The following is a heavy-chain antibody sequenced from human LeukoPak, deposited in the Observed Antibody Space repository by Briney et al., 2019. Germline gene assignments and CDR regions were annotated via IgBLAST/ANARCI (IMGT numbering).Heavy chain of an antibody. Sequence: SETLSLTCTVSGGSISSYYWSWIRQPPGKGLEWIGYIYYSGSTNYNPSLKSRVTISVDTSKNQFSLKLSSVTAADTAVYYCARSMGAIDSSSWFTFDYWGQGTLVTVSS. V-gene: IGHV4-59*01. CDR1: GGSISSYY. D-gene: IGHD6-13*01. CDR2: IYYSGST. CDR3: ARSMGAIDSSSWFTFDY. J-gene: IGHJ4*02.